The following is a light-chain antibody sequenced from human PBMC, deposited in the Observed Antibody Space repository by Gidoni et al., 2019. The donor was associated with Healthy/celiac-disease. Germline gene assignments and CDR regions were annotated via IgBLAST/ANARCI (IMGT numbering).Light chain of an antibody. Sequence: EIVLTQSPGTLSLSPGERATLSCRASQSVSSSYLAWYQQKPGQAPRLLIYGASSRSKDLPLTIIRLEPEDFAVYYCQQYGSSPLITFGQGTRLEIK. J-gene: IGKJ5*01. V-gene: IGKV3-20*01. CDR2: GAS. CDR3: QQYGSSPLIT. CDR1: QSVSSSY.